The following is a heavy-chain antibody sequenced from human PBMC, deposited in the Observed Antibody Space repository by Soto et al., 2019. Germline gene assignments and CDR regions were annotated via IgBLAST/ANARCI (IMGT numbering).Heavy chain of an antibody. CDR2: ISGRGGST. CDR3: AKDSKVTTSLYSYYYGLDV. CDR1: GFTFSNYA. J-gene: IGHJ6*02. D-gene: IGHD4-17*01. Sequence: GGSLRLSCTASGFTFSNYAMSWVRQAPDKGLEWVSAISGRGGSTYYADSVKGRFTISRDNSKNMLFLQMNSLRAEDTALYYCAKDSKVTTSLYSYYYGLDVWGQGTTVTVSS. V-gene: IGHV3-23*01.